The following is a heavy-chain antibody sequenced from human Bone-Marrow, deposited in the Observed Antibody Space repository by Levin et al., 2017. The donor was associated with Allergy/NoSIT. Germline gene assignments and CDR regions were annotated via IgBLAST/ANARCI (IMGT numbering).Heavy chain of an antibody. J-gene: IGHJ6*02. Sequence: GGSLRLSCVASGIIFDDYGMHWVRQVPGKGLEWVSGISWNSESKGYADSVKGRFTISRDNDKNSLHLQMNSLREEDTGLYYCWGYCSGRSCAGNGVDVWGQGTAVTVSS. V-gene: IGHV3-9*01. CDR3: WGYCSGRSCAGNGVDV. D-gene: IGHD2-15*01. CDR1: GIIFDDYG. CDR2: ISWNSESK.